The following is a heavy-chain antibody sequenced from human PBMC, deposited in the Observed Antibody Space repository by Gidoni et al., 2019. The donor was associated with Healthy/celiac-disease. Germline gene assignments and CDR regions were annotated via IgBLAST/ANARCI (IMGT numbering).Heavy chain of an antibody. J-gene: IGHJ4*02. CDR1: GGSFSGYY. CDR3: ARGRGDGYNPFDY. V-gene: IGHV4-34*01. D-gene: IGHD5-12*01. Sequence: VQLQQWGAGLLNPSETLSLTCAVYGGSFSGYYWSWIRQPPGKGREWSGEINHSGSTNYNPSLKSRVTISVDTSKNQFSLKLSSVTAADTAVYYCARGRGDGYNPFDYWGQGTLVTVSS. CDR2: INHSGST.